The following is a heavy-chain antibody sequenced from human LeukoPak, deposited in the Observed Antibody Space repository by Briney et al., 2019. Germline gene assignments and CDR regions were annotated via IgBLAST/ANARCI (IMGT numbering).Heavy chain of an antibody. Sequence: ASVKVSCKASGYTFTSYGSSWVRQAPGQGREWMGWISADKGNTNYAQNLQGTVTMTTDTSTSTAYMELRSLRSDDTAVYYCARVPMVRGVIIPNWFDPWGQGTLVTVSS. CDR3: ARVPMVRGVIIPNWFDP. V-gene: IGHV1-18*04. CDR1: GYTFTSYG. D-gene: IGHD3-10*01. CDR2: ISADKGNT. J-gene: IGHJ5*02.